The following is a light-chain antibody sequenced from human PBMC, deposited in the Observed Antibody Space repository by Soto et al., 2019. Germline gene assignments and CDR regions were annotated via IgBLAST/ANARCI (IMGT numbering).Light chain of an antibody. CDR1: SSDAGGYNY. CDR3: SSYTSSSTLYV. V-gene: IGLV2-14*01. CDR2: DVS. Sequence: QSALTQPASVSGSPGQSITISCTGTSSDAGGYNYVSWYQQHPGKAPKLMIYDVSSRPSGVSYRFSGSKSGNTASLTISGLQAEDEADYYCSSYTSSSTLYVFGTGTKLTVL. J-gene: IGLJ1*01.